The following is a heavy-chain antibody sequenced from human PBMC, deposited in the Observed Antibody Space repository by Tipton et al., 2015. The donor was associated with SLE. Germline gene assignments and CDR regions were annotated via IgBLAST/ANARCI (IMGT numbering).Heavy chain of an antibody. CDR3: ARQTYCGGVCYKRINWFDP. J-gene: IGHJ5*02. D-gene: IGHD2-21*01. CDR2: IYYSAST. V-gene: IGHV4-39*01. Sequence: TLSLTCTVSVGSISSSSYYWVWIRQPPGMGLEWIGSIYYSASTYYHPSLKSRVTISVDTSKTQFSLTLSSVTAADTAVYYCARQTYCGGVCYKRINWFDPWGQGTLVTVSS. CDR1: VGSISSSSYY.